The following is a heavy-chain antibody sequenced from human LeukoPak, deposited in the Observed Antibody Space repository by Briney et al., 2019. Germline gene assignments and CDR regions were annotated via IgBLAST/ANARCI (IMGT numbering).Heavy chain of an antibody. CDR1: GFTFSSYA. Sequence: GRSLRLSCAAFGFTFSSYAMHWVRQAPGKGLEWVAVISYDGSNKYYADSVKGRFTISRDNSKNTLYLQMNSLRTEDTAVYYCAKEESAWYARYWGQGTLVTVSS. CDR2: ISYDGSNK. J-gene: IGHJ4*02. V-gene: IGHV3-30*04. D-gene: IGHD6-19*01. CDR3: AKEESAWYARY.